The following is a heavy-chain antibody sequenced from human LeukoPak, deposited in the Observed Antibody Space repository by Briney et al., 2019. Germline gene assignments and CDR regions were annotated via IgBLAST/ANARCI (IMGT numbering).Heavy chain of an antibody. CDR2: IFPSGGEI. CDR1: GFTFSTFA. J-gene: IGHJ4*02. V-gene: IGHV3-23*01. Sequence: PGGSLRLSCAASGFTFSTFAMIWVRQPPGKGLEWVSSIFPSGGEIHYADSVRGRFTISRDNSKSTLSLQMNSLRAEDTAIYYCAKGSVKRGSGSYSLDYWGQGTLVTVSS. D-gene: IGHD3-10*01. CDR3: AKGSVKRGSGSYSLDY.